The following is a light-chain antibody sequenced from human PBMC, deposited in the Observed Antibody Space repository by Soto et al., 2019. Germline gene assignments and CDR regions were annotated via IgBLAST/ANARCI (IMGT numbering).Light chain of an antibody. Sequence: QAVVTQPASVSGSPGQSITISCTGTSSDVGAYNYVSWYQHHPGKPPRLLIYDVSNRPSGVSGRFSASKSGNTASLTISWLHAEDEADYYCSSSTTTTLVFGGGTKLTVL. V-gene: IGLV2-14*03. J-gene: IGLJ2*01. CDR1: SSDVGAYNY. CDR3: SSSTTTTLV. CDR2: DVS.